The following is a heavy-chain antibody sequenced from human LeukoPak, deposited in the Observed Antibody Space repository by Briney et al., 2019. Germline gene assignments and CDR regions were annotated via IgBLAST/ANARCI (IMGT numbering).Heavy chain of an antibody. Sequence: NPSETLSLTCTVSGDSINDHYWRWIRQPPGEGLEWIGYIYSSVSTNYNPSLNSRDTISIDTSKSQFSLKLAYMAAADTRVYYCARQTCLGATCYRVDQYYYMDVRGKGTTVTVSS. V-gene: IGHV4-4*09. D-gene: IGHD2-15*01. CDR2: IYSSVST. J-gene: IGHJ6*03. CDR3: ARQTCLGATCYRVDQYYYMDV. CDR1: GDSINDHY.